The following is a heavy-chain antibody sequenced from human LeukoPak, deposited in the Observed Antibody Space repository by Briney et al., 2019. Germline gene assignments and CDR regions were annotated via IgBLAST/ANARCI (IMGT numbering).Heavy chain of an antibody. J-gene: IGHJ3*02. D-gene: IGHD3-10*01. V-gene: IGHV1-3*01. CDR3: ARDPRNYYGSGSYSGAFDI. CDR2: INAGNGNT. CDR1: GYTFTSYA. Sequence: ASVKVSCKASGYTFTSYAMHWGRQAPGQKLEGMGWINAGNGNTKYSQKFQGRVTITRDTSASTAYMELSSLRSEDTAVYYCARDPRNYYGSGSYSGAFDIWGQGTMVTVSS.